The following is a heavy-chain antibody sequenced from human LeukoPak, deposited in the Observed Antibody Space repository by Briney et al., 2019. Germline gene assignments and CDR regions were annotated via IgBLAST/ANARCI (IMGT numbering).Heavy chain of an antibody. V-gene: IGHV3-33*06. D-gene: IGHD3-3*01. Sequence: PGRSLTLSCAASGFTFSSYGMHWVRQAPAKGLEWVADIWYDGSNKYYADSVKGRFTISRDNSKNTLYLQMNSLRAEDTAVYYCAKGPRFWSGYYTPEYYFDYWGQGTLVTVSS. CDR3: AKGPRFWSGYYTPEYYFDY. J-gene: IGHJ4*02. CDR2: IWYDGSNK. CDR1: GFTFSSYG.